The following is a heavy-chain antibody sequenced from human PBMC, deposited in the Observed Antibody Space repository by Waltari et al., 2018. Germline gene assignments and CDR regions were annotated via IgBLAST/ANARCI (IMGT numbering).Heavy chain of an antibody. J-gene: IGHJ4*02. Sequence: EVHLVESGGGLVQPGGSLRLSCAASGFTFSDHYMDWVRQAPGKGLEWVGRTKNKLNGYTTEYAASVRGRFTISRDESENSVYLQMNSLKTEDTAVYFCGRWTSGSPDVWGQGTLVTVSS. V-gene: IGHV3-72*01. CDR1: GFTFSDHY. CDR3: GRWTSGSPDV. CDR2: TKNKLNGYTT. D-gene: IGHD1-26*01.